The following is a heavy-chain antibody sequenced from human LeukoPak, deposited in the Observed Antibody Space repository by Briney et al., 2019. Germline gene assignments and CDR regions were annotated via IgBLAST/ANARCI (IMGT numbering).Heavy chain of an antibody. D-gene: IGHD1/OR15-1a*01. CDR2: IKQDGSEK. Sequence: PGGSLRLSCAASGFTFSSYWMSWVRQAPGKGLEWVANIKQDGSEKYYVDSVKGRFTISRDNAKNSLYLQMNSLRAEDTAVYYCARSLWEQTDAFDIWGQGTMVTVSS. CDR1: GFTFSSYW. CDR3: ARSLWEQTDAFDI. J-gene: IGHJ3*02. V-gene: IGHV3-7*04.